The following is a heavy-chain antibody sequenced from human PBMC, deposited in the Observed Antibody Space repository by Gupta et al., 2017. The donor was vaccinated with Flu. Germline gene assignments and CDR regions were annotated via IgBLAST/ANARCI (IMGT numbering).Heavy chain of an antibody. CDR1: VFTFSSYE. Sequence: EVQLVESGGGLVQPGGSLRLSCAASVFTFSSYEMNWVRQAPGKGLAWVSYISSSGSTIYYADSVKGRFTISRDNAKNSLYLQMNSLRAEDTAVYYCARLCYYDSSRGGHHYYGMDVWGQGTTVTVSS. V-gene: IGHV3-48*03. CDR2: ISSSGSTI. D-gene: IGHD3-22*01. J-gene: IGHJ6*02. CDR3: ARLCYYDSSRGGHHYYGMDV.